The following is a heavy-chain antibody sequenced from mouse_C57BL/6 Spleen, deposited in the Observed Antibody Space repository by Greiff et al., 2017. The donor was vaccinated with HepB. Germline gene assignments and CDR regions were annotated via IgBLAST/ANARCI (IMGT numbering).Heavy chain of an antibody. Sequence: QVQLQQSGPELVKPGASVKISCKASGYAFSSSWMNWVKQRPGKGLEWIGRIYPGDGDTNYNGKFKGKATLTAAKSSSTAYMQLSSLTSEDSAVYFCARSPFAYWGQGTLVTVSA. CDR1: GYAFSSSW. CDR3: ARSPFAY. CDR2: IYPGDGDT. V-gene: IGHV1-82*01. J-gene: IGHJ3*01.